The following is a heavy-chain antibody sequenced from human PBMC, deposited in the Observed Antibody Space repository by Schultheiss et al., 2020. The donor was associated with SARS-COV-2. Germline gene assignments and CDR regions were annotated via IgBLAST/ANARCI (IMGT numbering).Heavy chain of an antibody. CDR1: GFTFSTYA. CDR3: ARRRIVFDY. J-gene: IGHJ4*02. V-gene: IGHV3-23*01. CDR2: ISGSGVST. D-gene: IGHD3-16*02. Sequence: GGSLRLSCAASGFTFSTYAMSWVRQAPGKGLEWVSAISGSGVSTYYADSVKGRFPISRDNSKNTLYLQMNSLRADDTAIYYCARRRIVFDYWGQGTLVTVSS.